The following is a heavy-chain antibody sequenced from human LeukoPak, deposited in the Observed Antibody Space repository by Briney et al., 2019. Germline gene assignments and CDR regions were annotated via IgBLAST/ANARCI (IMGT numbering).Heavy chain of an antibody. CDR1: GLTFRTYW. CDR3: AIGIPYSYVY. CDR2: IDTNGSNT. D-gene: IGHD5-18*01. V-gene: IGHV3-74*01. Sequence: PGGSLRLSCAASGLTFRTYWMHGVRQAPGKGLVWVSRIDTNGSNTIYADSVKGRFTISRDNAKNTLYLQMNSLSAEDTAVYYCAIGIPYSYVYSGQGTLVTVSS. J-gene: IGHJ4*02.